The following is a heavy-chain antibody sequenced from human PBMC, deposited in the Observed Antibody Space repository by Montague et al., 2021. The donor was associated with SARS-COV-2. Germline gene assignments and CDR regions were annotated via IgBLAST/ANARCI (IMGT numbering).Heavy chain of an antibody. J-gene: IGHJ3*01. CDR3: ARGQVPISGVLIFIPAAGHLDD. Sequence: SETLSLTCAVYSGSFSDYYWTWIRQSPGKGLEWIGEINHTGSATYNPSLKGRVTLSRDTSKNQFSLELQSVTPADTAVYYCARGQVPISGVLIFIPAAGHLDDWGPGTSVTVSS. CDR2: INHTGSA. V-gene: IGHV4-34*01. CDR1: SGSFSDYY. D-gene: IGHD3-3*01.